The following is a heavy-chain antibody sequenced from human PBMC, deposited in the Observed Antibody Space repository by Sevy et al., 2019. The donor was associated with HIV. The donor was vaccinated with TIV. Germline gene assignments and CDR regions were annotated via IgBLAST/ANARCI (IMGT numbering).Heavy chain of an antibody. CDR1: GFTFSNYV. J-gene: IGHJ6*02. Sequence: GGSLRLSCAASGFTFSNYVMSWVRQAPGKGLEWVSSISRSGSSTDYADSVKGRFTISRDNSMNTLYLQMNSLRAEDTAVYYCAKVDVVVPVADYGLDVWGQWTTVTVSS. D-gene: IGHD2-2*01. V-gene: IGHV3-23*01. CDR3: AKVDVVVPVADYGLDV. CDR2: ISRSGSST.